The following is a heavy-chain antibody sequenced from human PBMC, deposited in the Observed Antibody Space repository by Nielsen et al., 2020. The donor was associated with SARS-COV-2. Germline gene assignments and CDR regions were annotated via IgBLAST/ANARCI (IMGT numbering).Heavy chain of an antibody. J-gene: IGHJ4*02. D-gene: IGHD6-13*01. CDR1: GFTFDDYA. Sequence: GGSLRLSCAASGFTFDDYAMHWVRQAPGKGLEWVSGISWNSGSIGYADSVKGRFTISRDNAKNSLYLQMNSLRAEDTALYYCAKDPYSSSWYYFDYWGQGTLVTVSS. CDR2: ISWNSGSI. V-gene: IGHV3-9*01. CDR3: AKDPYSSSWYYFDY.